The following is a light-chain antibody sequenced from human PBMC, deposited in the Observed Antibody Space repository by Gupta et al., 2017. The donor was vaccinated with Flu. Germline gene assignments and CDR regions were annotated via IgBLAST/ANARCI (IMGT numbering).Light chain of an antibody. V-gene: IGKV3-20*01. CDR1: QSVSSSY. J-gene: IGKJ1*01. CDR2: GAS. Sequence: EIVLTQSPGTLSLSPGERATLSCRASQSVSSSYLAWYQQKPGQAPRLLIYGASNRATGIPDRFSGSGSGTDFTLTVSRLEPEDFAVYYCQHDSSSPWTFALGTKVEIK. CDR3: QHDSSSPWT.